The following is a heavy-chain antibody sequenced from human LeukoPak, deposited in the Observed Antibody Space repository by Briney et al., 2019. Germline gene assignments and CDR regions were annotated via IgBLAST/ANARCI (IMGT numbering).Heavy chain of an antibody. CDR1: GGSISSGSYY. J-gene: IGHJ4*02. Sequence: SETLSLTCTVSGGSISSGSYYWSWIRQPAGKGLEWIGRIYTSGSTNYNPSLKRRVTISVDTSKNQFYLKLSSVTAADTAVYYCARDRRTGTTFSFDYWGQGTLVTVSS. CDR3: ARDRRTGTTFSFDY. V-gene: IGHV4-61*02. CDR2: IYTSGST. D-gene: IGHD1-7*01.